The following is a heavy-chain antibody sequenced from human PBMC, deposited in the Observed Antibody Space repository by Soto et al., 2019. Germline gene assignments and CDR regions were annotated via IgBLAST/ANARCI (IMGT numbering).Heavy chain of an antibody. CDR1: GGSFSGYY. J-gene: IGHJ6*02. D-gene: IGHD2-15*01. V-gene: IGHV4-34*01. CDR2: INHSGST. Sequence: QVQLQQWGAGLLKPSETLSLTCAVYGGSFSGYYWSWIRQTPGKGLEWIGEINHSGSTNYNPSLKSRVTISVDTSKNQFSLKLSSVTAADTAVYYCGGYCSGGSCYRYGMDVWGQGTTVTVSS. CDR3: GGYCSGGSCYRYGMDV.